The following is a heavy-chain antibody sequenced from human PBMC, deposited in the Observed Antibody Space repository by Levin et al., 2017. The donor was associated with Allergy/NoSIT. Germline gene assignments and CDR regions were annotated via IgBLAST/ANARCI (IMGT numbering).Heavy chain of an antibody. Sequence: PSETLSLTCTVSGGSLTKDYWSWIRQPPGKGLEWIGFVSYSGNTNYNPSLKTRVTMSVDTSNDQFSLKLISLTAADTAVYFCERGTWITVTSPDYAFDFWGQGTMVTVSS. CDR3: ERGTWITVTSPDYAFDF. J-gene: IGHJ3*01. V-gene: IGHV4-59*01. CDR2: VSYSGNT. D-gene: IGHD4-17*01. CDR1: GGSLTKDY.